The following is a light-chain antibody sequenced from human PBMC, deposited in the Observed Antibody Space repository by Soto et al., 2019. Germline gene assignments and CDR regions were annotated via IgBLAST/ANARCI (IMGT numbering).Light chain of an antibody. V-gene: IGKV3-15*01. CDR1: QGVSSS. Sequence: EVVMTQSPATLSVSPGERVTLSCRASQGVSSSLAWYQQKPGQAPRLLIYGASTRATGIPARFSGSGSGTEFTLTISSLQSEDFAVYYCQQYNNWPPFTFGPGTKLDIK. CDR3: QQYNNWPPFT. J-gene: IGKJ3*01. CDR2: GAS.